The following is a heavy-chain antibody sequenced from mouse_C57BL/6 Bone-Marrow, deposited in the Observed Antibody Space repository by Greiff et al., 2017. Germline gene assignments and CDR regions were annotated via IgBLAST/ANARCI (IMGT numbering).Heavy chain of an antibody. D-gene: IGHD4-1*01. V-gene: IGHV5-9-1*02. CDR2: ISRAGDYT. CDR1: GFTFTSYA. CDR3: TGEDWGDY. J-gene: IGHJ2*01. Sequence: EVLLVESGDGLVKPGGSLKLSCAASGFTFTSYAMSWVRQTPEQSLEWVAYISRAGDYTYYADTVKGRFTISRDTARNTLYLQLSSRTSEDAAMYYCTGEDWGDYWGQGTTLTVSS.